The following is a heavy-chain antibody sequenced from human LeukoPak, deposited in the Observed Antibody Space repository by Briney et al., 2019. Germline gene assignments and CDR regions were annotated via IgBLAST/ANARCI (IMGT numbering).Heavy chain of an antibody. J-gene: IGHJ6*03. D-gene: IGHD2-2*01. V-gene: IGHV1-8*03. CDR1: GYTFTSYD. CDR3: ARGTSGWSSTSFDYMDV. CDR2: MNPNSGNT. Sequence: GASVKVSCKASGYTFTSYDINWVRQATGQGLEWMGWMNPNSGNTGYAQKFQGRVTITRNTSISTAYMELSSLRSEDTAVYYCARGTSGWSSTSFDYMDVWGKGTTVTVSS.